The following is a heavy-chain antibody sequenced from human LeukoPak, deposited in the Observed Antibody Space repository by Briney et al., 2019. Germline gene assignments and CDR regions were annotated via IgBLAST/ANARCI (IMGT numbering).Heavy chain of an antibody. V-gene: IGHV4-59*08. CDR2: IYYSGST. CDR1: GGSISSYY. CDR3: ASTYCSGGSCYWALDY. Sequence: PSETLSLTCTVSGGSISSYYWSWIRQAPGKGLEWIGYIYYSGSTNYNPSLKSRVTISVDTSKNQFSLKLSSVTAADTAVYYCASTYCSGGSCYWALDYWGQGTLVTVSS. D-gene: IGHD2-15*01. J-gene: IGHJ4*02.